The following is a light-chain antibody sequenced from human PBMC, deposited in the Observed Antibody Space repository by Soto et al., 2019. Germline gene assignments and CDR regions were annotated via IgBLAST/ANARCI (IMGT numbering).Light chain of an antibody. V-gene: IGKV3-20*01. CDR2: GAS. CDR1: QSVSSSS. Sequence: EIVLTQSPGTLSLSHGNRATLSCRASQSVSSSSLAWYQQKPGQAPRLLIYGASRRATGIPDRFSGSGSGTDFTLTISRLEPEDFAVYYCQQYGSSPPITFGQGTRLEIK. CDR3: QQYGSSPPIT. J-gene: IGKJ5*01.